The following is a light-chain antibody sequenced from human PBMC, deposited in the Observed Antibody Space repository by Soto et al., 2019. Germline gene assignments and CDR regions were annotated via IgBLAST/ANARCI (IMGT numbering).Light chain of an antibody. CDR2: GAS. CDR3: QQDGSSPPYT. J-gene: IGKJ2*01. Sequence: EIVLTQSPGTLSLSPGERATLSCRASQSVSSSYLAWYQQKPGQAPRLLIYGASSRATGIPDRFSGSGSGTDFPLTISRLEPEDFAVYYCQQDGSSPPYTFGQGTMLEIK. CDR1: QSVSSSY. V-gene: IGKV3-20*01.